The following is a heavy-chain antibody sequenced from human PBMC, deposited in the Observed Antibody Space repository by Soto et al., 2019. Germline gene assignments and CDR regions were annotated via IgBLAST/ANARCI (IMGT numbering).Heavy chain of an antibody. Sequence: SETLSLTCAVYGGSFSGYYWSWIRQPPGKGLEWIAEINHSGSTNYNQSLKSRVTISVDTSKNQFSLKLSSVTAADTAVYYCARQKLYYDFWSGYPSHYYYGIDVWGQGTTVTVCS. CDR2: INHSGST. CDR1: GGSFSGYY. J-gene: IGHJ6*02. D-gene: IGHD3-3*01. V-gene: IGHV4-34*01. CDR3: ARQKLYYDFWSGYPSHYYYGIDV.